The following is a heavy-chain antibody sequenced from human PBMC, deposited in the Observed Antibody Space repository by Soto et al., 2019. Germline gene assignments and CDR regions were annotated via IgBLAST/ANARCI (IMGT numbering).Heavy chain of an antibody. CDR1: GYTFSDHF. J-gene: IGHJ6*02. V-gene: IGHV1-2*02. D-gene: IGHD1-26*01. Sequence: ASVKVSCKASGYTFSDHFIQWLRQAPGQGLEWVAWINPKTAATNYAKKFQDRATLTSDTSFSTAYLELTRLRPDDTALYYCARIKWGLDYYSGMDVWGQGTAVTVSS. CDR3: ARIKWGLDYYSGMDV. CDR2: INPKTAAT.